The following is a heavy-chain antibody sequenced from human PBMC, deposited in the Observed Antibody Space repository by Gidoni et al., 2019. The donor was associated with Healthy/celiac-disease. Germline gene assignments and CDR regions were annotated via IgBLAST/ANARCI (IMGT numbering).Heavy chain of an antibody. J-gene: IGHJ5*02. D-gene: IGHD2-2*01. CDR1: GGSISSSSYY. Sequence: QLQLQESRPGLVKPSETLSLTCTVPGGSISSSSYYLVCMRQPPGKGLEWIGSIYYSGRTYYNPSLKSRVTISVDTSKNQFSVKLSSVTAADTAVYYCARERLGYCSSTSCYVGGNWFDPWGQGTLVTVSS. CDR3: ARERLGYCSSTSCYVGGNWFDP. CDR2: IYYSGRT. V-gene: IGHV4-39*02.